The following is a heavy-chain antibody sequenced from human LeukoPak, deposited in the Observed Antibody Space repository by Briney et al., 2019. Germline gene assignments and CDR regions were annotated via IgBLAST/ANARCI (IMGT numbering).Heavy chain of an antibody. D-gene: IGHD2-21*02. Sequence: PGGSLRLSCAASGFTFSSCSMNWVRQAPGKGLEWVSSISSSSSYIYYADSVKGRFTISRDNAKNSLYLQMNSLRAEDTAVYYCARDTVVTPGPFDYWGQGTLVTVSS. CDR1: GFTFSSCS. J-gene: IGHJ4*02. V-gene: IGHV3-21*01. CDR2: ISSSSSYI. CDR3: ARDTVVTPGPFDY.